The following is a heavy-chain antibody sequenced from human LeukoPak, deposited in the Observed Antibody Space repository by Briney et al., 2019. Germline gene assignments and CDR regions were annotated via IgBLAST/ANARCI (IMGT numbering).Heavy chain of an antibody. D-gene: IGHD3-10*01. CDR2: INHSGST. CDR3: GRGDYGSGSYYYDY. CDR1: GGSFSGYY. Sequence: SETLSLTCAVYGGSFSGYYWSWIRQPPGKGLEWVGEINHSGSTNYNPSLKSRVTIAVDTSKNQFSLKLSSVTAGDTAVYYCGRGDYGSGSYYYDYWGQGTQGNGFS. J-gene: IGHJ4*02. V-gene: IGHV4-34*01.